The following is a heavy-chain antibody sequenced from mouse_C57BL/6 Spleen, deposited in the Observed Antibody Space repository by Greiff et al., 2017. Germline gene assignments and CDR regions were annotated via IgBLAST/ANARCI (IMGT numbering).Heavy chain of an antibody. Sequence: VQLQQSGAELVKPGASVKISCKASGYAFSSYWMNWVKQRPGKGLEWIGQIYPGDGDTNDNGKFKGKATLTAYKSSSTAYMQLSSLSSEDSAVYFWARQAAAWFAYWGQGTLVTVSA. V-gene: IGHV1-80*01. D-gene: IGHD3-2*02. CDR3: ARQAAAWFAY. CDR2: IYPGDGDT. CDR1: GYAFSSYW. J-gene: IGHJ3*01.